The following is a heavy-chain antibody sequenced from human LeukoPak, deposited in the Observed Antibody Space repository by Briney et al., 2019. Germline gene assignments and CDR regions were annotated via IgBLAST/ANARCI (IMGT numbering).Heavy chain of an antibody. CDR1: GGSISTYY. CDR2: INHSGST. D-gene: IGHD2-2*01. V-gene: IGHV4-34*01. CDR3: ARTTKYQFKWAGFDP. Sequence: SETLSLTCTVSGGSISTYYWNWIRQPPGKGLEWIGEINHSGSTNYNPSLKSRVTISVDTSKNQFSLKLSSVTAADTAVYYCARTTKYQFKWAGFDPWGQGTLVTVSS. J-gene: IGHJ5*02.